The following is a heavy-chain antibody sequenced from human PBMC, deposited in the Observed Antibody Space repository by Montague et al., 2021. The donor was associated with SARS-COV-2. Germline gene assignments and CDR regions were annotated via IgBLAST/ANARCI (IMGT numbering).Heavy chain of an antibody. Sequence: SRSLSFDASGFTFSSYAMHWVRQAPGKGLEWVAVISYDGSNKYYADSVKGRFTISRDNSKNTLYLQMNSLRAEDTAVYYCARGRSGSYLDAFDIWGQGTMVTVSS. D-gene: IGHD1-26*01. J-gene: IGHJ3*02. CDR3: ARGRSGSYLDAFDI. CDR2: ISYDGSNK. V-gene: IGHV3-30*04. CDR1: GFTFSSYA.